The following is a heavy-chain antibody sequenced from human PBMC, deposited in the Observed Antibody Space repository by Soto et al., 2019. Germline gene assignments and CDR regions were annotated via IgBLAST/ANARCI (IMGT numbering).Heavy chain of an antibody. CDR3: ARDGMTTGDT. D-gene: IGHD2-21*02. CDR2: VFSSVSA. CDR1: GVSVSSYT. Sequence: QLQLQESGPGQVRPSETLSLTCIVSGVSVSSYTWSWVRQPANKGLEWIRRVFSSVSATYNPSLKSRVRISIDTPDNRISLKLDSVTAAEAGVYFCARDGMTTGDTWGPGTLVTVSS. J-gene: IGHJ4*02. V-gene: IGHV4-4*07.